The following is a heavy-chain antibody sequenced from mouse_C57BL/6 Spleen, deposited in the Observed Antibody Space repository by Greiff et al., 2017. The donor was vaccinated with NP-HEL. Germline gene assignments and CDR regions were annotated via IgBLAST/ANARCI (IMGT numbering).Heavy chain of an antibody. Sequence: EVQLQQSGPVLVKPGASVKMSCKASGYTFTDYYMNWVKQSHGKSLEWIGVINPYNGGTSYNQKFKGKATLTVDKSSSTAYMELNSLTSEDSAVLYGARGAYVTARYRAFDDWGQGTSGTGSS. J-gene: IGHJ4*01. CDR1: GYTFTDYY. CDR2: INPYNGGT. V-gene: IGHV1-19*01. CDR3: ARGAYVTARYRAFDD. D-gene: IGHD6-5*01.